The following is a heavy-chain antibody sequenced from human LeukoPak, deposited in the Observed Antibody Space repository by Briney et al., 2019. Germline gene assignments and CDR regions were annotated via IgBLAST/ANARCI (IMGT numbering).Heavy chain of an antibody. CDR2: INPSGGST. D-gene: IGHD1-26*01. V-gene: IGHV1-46*01. CDR1: GYTLTELS. J-gene: IGHJ3*02. CDR3: ARVSVSMGAFDI. Sequence: ASVKVSCKVSGYTLTELSMHWVRQAPGQGLEWMGIINPSGGSTSYAQKFQGRVTMTRDTSTSTVYMELSSLRSEDTAVYYCARVSVSMGAFDIWGQGTMVTVSS.